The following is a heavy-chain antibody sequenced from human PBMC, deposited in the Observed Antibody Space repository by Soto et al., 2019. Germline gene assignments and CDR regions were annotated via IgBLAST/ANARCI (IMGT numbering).Heavy chain of an antibody. J-gene: IGHJ4*02. CDR3: AKDSDFWSGAFDY. Sequence: EVQLLESGGGLVQPGGSLRLSCAASGFTFSSYAMSWVRQAPRKGLEWVSAISGSGGSTYYADSVKGRFTISGDNSKNTLYLQMNSLRAEDTAVYYCAKDSDFWSGAFDYWGQGTLVTVSS. CDR1: GFTFSSYA. V-gene: IGHV3-23*01. CDR2: ISGSGGST. D-gene: IGHD3-3*01.